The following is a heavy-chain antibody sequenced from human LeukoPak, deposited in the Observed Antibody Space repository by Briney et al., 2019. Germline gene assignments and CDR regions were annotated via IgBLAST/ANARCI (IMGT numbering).Heavy chain of an antibody. CDR2: ISYDGSNK. D-gene: IGHD3-10*01. CDR3: ARDQPVLLWFGEPSSGMDV. J-gene: IGHJ6*02. Sequence: PGGSLRLSCAASGFTFSSYAMHWVRQAPGKGLEWVAVISYDGSNKYYADSVKGQFTISRDNSKNTLYLQMNSLRAEDTAVYYCARDQPVLLWFGEPSSGMDVWGQGTTVTVSS. CDR1: GFTFSSYA. V-gene: IGHV3-30-3*01.